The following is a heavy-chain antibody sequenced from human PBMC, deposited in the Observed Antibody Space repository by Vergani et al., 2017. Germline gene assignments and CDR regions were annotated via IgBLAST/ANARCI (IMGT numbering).Heavy chain of an antibody. CDR2: ISSSSSYI. CDR1: GFTFSSYS. D-gene: IGHD4-23*01. J-gene: IGHJ4*02. Sequence: EVQLVESGGGLVKPGGSPRLSCAASGFTFSSYSMNWVRQAPGKGLEWVSSISSSSSYIYYADSVKGRFTISRDNAKNSLYLQMNSLRAEDTAVYYCARDSPALGGNSCLDYWGQGTLVTVSS. CDR3: ARDSPALGGNSCLDY. V-gene: IGHV3-21*01.